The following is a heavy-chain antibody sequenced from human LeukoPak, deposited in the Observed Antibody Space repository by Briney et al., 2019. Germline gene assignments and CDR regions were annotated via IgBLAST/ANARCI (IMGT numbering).Heavy chain of an antibody. Sequence: GGSLRLSCAASGFTFSDYYMSWIRQAPGKGLEWVAVISYDGSNKYYADSVKGRFTISRDNSKNTLYLQMNSLRAEDTAVYYCARSSRAIVVVPATFDLWGRGTLVTVSS. CDR1: GFTFSDYY. CDR3: ARSSRAIVVVPATFDL. J-gene: IGHJ2*01. D-gene: IGHD2-2*01. CDR2: ISYDGSNK. V-gene: IGHV3-30-3*01.